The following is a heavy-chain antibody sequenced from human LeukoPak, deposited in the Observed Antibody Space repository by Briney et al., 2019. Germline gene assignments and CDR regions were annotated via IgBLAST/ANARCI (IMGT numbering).Heavy chain of an antibody. CDR1: GFTFDDYA. V-gene: IGHV3-9*01. Sequence: GGSLRLSCAASGFTFDDYATHWVRQAPGKGLEWVSGISWNSGSIGYADSVKGRFTISRDNAKNSLYLQMNSLRAEDTALYYCAKDGGVGYYYDSSGYERGGFDYWGQGTLVTVSS. J-gene: IGHJ4*02. D-gene: IGHD3-22*01. CDR2: ISWNSGSI. CDR3: AKDGGVGYYYDSSGYERGGFDY.